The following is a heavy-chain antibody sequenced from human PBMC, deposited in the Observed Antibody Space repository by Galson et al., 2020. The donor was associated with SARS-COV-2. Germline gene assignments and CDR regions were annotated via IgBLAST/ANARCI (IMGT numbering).Heavy chain of an antibody. CDR2: IKQDGSEK. CDR3: ARDREGSYYYYGMDV. J-gene: IGHJ6*02. Sequence: GESLKISCAASGFTFSSYWMSWVRQAPGKGLEWVANIKQDGSEKYYVDSVKGRFTISRDNAKNSLYLQMNSLRAEDTAVYYCARDREGSYYYYGMDVWGQGTTVTVSS. CDR1: GFTFSSYW. V-gene: IGHV3-7*01.